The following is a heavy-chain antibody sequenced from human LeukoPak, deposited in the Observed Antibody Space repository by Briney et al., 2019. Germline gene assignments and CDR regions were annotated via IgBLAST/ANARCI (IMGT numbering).Heavy chain of an antibody. CDR3: ASHSYDTFDP. CDR2: FDPEDGET. Sequence: ASVKVFCKVSGYTFTELSMHWVRQAPGKGLEWMGGFDPEDGETIYAQKCQGRVTMTEDTSTDTAYMELSSLRSEDTAVYYCASHSYDTFDPWGQGTLVTVSS. J-gene: IGHJ5*02. D-gene: IGHD3-22*01. CDR1: GYTFTELS. V-gene: IGHV1-24*01.